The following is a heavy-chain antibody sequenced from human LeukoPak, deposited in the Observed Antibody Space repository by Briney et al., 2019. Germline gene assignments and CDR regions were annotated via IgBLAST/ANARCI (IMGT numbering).Heavy chain of an antibody. Sequence: PSETLSLTCTVSGGSISSSSYYWGWIRQPPGKGLEWIGTIYYSGYTYYNPSLKSRVTISVDTSKNQFSLKLSSVTAADTAVYYCARGTYGLYSSSWTEIYYYYYYMDVWGKGTTVTISS. J-gene: IGHJ6*03. CDR2: IYYSGYT. CDR1: GGSISSSSYY. D-gene: IGHD6-13*01. CDR3: ARGTYGLYSSSWTEIYYYYYYMDV. V-gene: IGHV4-39*07.